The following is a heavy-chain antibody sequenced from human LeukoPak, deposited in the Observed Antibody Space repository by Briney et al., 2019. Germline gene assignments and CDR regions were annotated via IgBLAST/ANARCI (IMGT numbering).Heavy chain of an antibody. J-gene: IGHJ5*02. V-gene: IGHV4-39*01. CDR3: ARPLGDILTGYPTTTWFDP. Sequence: SETLSLTCTVSGGSISSSSYYWGCIRQPPGKGLECIGSIYYSGSTYYNPSLKSRVTISVDTSKKQFSLKLGSVTAADTAVYYCARPLGDILTGYPTTTWFDPWGQGTLVTVSS. D-gene: IGHD3-9*01. CDR1: GGSISSSSYY. CDR2: IYYSGST.